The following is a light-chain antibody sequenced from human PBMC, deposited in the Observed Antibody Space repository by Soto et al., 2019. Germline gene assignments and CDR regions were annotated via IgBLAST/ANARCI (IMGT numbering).Light chain of an antibody. CDR2: EVS. J-gene: IGLJ1*01. CDR1: STDVGGYNY. Sequence: QSALAQPSSGSGSPGQSITISCTGTSTDVGGYNYVSWYQHHPGKGPKLIIYEVSNRPSGVSDRFSGSKSGNKASLIISNLEAEDESEYYCGSYTSTDTPFVFGTGTK. V-gene: IGLV2-14*01. CDR3: GSYTSTDTPFV.